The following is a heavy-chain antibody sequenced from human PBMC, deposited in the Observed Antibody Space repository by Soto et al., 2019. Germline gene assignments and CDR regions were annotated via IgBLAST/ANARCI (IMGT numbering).Heavy chain of an antibody. CDR3: ATEGIASRPLFDY. Sequence: PGGSLRLSCAASGFTFTNIWMTWVRQAPGQGLEWVGHIKSRADDGTADYAAPLKGRFTISRDDSKNMLYLQMNSLKTEDTAVYFCATEGIASRPLFDYWGQGTLVTVSS. J-gene: IGHJ4*02. CDR1: GFTFTNIW. V-gene: IGHV3-15*01. CDR2: IKSRADDGTA. D-gene: IGHD6-13*01.